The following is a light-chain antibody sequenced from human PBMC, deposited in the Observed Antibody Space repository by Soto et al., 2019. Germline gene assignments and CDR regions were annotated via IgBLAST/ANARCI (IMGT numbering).Light chain of an antibody. V-gene: IGLV1-47*01. J-gene: IGLJ2*01. CDR1: SSNIGSNY. CDR3: AAWDDSLSGVV. Sequence: QSVLTQPPSASGTPGQRVTISCSGRSSNIGSNYVFWYQHLPGTAPKLLIYRNNQRPSGVPDRFSGSKSGTSASLAISGLRSEDETDYYCAAWDDSLSGVVFGGGTKVTVL. CDR2: RNN.